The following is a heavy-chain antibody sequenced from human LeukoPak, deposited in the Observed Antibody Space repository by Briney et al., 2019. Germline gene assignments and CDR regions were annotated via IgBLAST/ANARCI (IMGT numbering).Heavy chain of an antibody. CDR1: GFTFSSYG. V-gene: IGHV3-30*02. CDR2: IRYDGSNK. CDR3: AKEAPGAFDI. D-gene: IGHD4/OR15-4a*01. Sequence: GGSLRLSCAASGFTFSSYGMHWVRQAPGKRLEWVAFIRYDGSNKYYADSVKGRFTISRDNSKNALYLQMNSLRAEDTAVYYCAKEAPGAFDIWGQGTMVTVSS. J-gene: IGHJ3*02.